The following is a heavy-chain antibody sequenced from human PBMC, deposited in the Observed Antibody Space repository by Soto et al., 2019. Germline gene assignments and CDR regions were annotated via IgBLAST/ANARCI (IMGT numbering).Heavy chain of an antibody. D-gene: IGHD1-26*01. Sequence: SXTCSVSGGSISRGGYYWSWIRQHPGRGLEWIGYIYYSGNTYYNPSLKSRVTISVDTSKNQFSLKLSAVTAADTAVYYCARGRVGATTDYFDYWGPGNLVTVSS. V-gene: IGHV4-31*03. CDR3: ARGRVGATTDYFDY. CDR2: IYYSGNT. CDR1: GGSISRGGYY. J-gene: IGHJ4*02.